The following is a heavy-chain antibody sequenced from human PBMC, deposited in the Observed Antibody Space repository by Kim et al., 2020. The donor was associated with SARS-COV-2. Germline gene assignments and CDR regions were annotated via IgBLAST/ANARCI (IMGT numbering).Heavy chain of an antibody. CDR2: ISGSGGST. V-gene: IGHV3-23*01. CDR3: AKTHYGSGSYYNFDY. CDR1: GFTFSSYA. D-gene: IGHD3-10*01. Sequence: GGSLRLSCAASGFTFSSYAMSWVRQAPGKGLEWVSAISGSGGSTYYADSVKGRFTISRDNSKNTLYLQMNSLRAEDTAVYYCAKTHYGSGSYYNFDYWGQGTLVTVSS. J-gene: IGHJ4*02.